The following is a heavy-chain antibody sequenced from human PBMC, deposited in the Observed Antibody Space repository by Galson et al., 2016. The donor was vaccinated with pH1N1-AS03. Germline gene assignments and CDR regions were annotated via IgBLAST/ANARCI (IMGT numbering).Heavy chain of an antibody. CDR2: IYWDDDK. J-gene: IGHJ4*02. V-gene: IGHV2-5*02. CDR1: GFSHSASGVA. D-gene: IGHD4-23*01. CDR3: AHRHGGNPHYLGY. Sequence: PALVKPTQTLTLTCTLSGFSHSASGVAVAWIRQPPGKALEWLALIYWDDDKRYSPSLRDKLTITKDSSTNQVVLTMTNMDPVDTATYYCAHRHGGNPHYLGYWGPGTLVTVSS.